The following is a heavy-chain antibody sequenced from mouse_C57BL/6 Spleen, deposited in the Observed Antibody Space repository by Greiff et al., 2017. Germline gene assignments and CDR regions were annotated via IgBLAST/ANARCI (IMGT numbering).Heavy chain of an antibody. V-gene: IGHV1-54*01. CDR2: INPGSGGT. CDR1: GYAFTNYL. J-gene: IGHJ4*01. CDR3: ARSSYYGSSRYAMDY. D-gene: IGHD1-1*01. Sequence: QVQLQQSGAELVRPGTSVKVSCKASGYAFTNYLIAWVKQRPGQGLEGIGVINPGSGGTNYNEKFKGKATLTADKSSSTAYMQLSSLTAEDSAVYFCARSSYYGSSRYAMDYWGQGTSVTVSS.